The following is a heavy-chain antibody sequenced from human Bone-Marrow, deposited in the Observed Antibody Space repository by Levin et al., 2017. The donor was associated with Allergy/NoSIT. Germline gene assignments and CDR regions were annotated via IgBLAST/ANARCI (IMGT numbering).Heavy chain of an antibody. D-gene: IGHD2-2*01. V-gene: IGHV3-48*02. Sequence: PGGSLRLSCAASGFTFSSYSMNWVRQAPGKGLEWVSYISISGDSIYYADSVKGRFTISRDNAKNSLYLQMNSLRDEDTAVYYCARGGVYCTSTSCYYYYQYGMDLWGQGTTVTVSS. CDR1: GFTFSSYS. J-gene: IGHJ6*02. CDR2: ISISGDSI. CDR3: ARGGVYCTSTSCYYYYQYGMDL.